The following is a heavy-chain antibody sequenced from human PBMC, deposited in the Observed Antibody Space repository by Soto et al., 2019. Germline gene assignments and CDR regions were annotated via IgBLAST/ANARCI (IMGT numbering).Heavy chain of an antibody. Sequence: QVQLVQSAGEVKKPGASVKVSSRPSGYTLITYGITWVRQAPGQGLEWMGWISPYNDYTIYAQKLQGRGTMTTDTATRTVYLELRSLKSDDTAVYYCSRGGYYDNTWGKLSHYGLDVWGQGTSVTVSS. J-gene: IGHJ6*02. D-gene: IGHD3-16*01. CDR2: ISPYNDYT. CDR3: SRGGYYDNTWGKLSHYGLDV. CDR1: GYTLITYG. V-gene: IGHV1-18*01.